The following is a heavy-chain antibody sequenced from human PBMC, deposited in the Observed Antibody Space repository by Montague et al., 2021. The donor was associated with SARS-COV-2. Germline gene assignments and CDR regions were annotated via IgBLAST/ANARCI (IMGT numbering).Heavy chain of an antibody. CDR3: ARDRWYSSSSGSDY. V-gene: IGHV3-48*03. CDR2: ISSSGSTI. Sequence: SLRLSCAASGFTFSSYEMNWVRQAPGKGLEWVSYISSSGSTIYYADSVXGRFTISRDNAKNSLYLQMNSLRAEDTAVYYCARDRWYSSSSGSDYWGQGTLVTVSS. CDR1: GFTFSSYE. D-gene: IGHD6-6*01. J-gene: IGHJ4*02.